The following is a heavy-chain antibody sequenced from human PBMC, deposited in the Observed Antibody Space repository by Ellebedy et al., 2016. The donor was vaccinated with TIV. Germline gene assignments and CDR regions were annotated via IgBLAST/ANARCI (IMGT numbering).Heavy chain of an antibody. D-gene: IGHD6-13*01. CDR3: ARLGVIAAAGASDY. V-gene: IGHV3-66*04. CDR1: GFTFSAFS. Sequence: GESLKISCAASGFTFSAFSMNWVRQAPGKGLEWVSVIYSGGGTSYADSVKGRFTIFRDTSKNTLFLQMNSLRAEDTAVYYCARLGVIAAAGASDYWGQGTLVIVSS. J-gene: IGHJ4*02. CDR2: IYSGGGT.